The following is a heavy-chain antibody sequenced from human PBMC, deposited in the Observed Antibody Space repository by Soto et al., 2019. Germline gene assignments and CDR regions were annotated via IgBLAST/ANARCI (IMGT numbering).Heavy chain of an antibody. CDR3: ACNPRYYYDY. V-gene: IGHV4-34*01. CDR1: GGSFSGYY. J-gene: IGHJ4*02. Sequence: SETLSLTCAVYGGSFSGYYWSWIRQPPGKGLEWIGEINHSGSTNYNPSLKSRVTISVDTSKNQFSLKLSSVTAADTAVYYCACNPRYYYDYWGQGTLVTVSS. CDR2: INHSGST. D-gene: IGHD3-16*02.